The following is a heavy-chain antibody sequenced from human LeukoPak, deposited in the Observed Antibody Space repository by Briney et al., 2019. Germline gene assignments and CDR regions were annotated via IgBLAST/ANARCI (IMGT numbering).Heavy chain of an antibody. CDR1: GFTFSSYG. CDR3: AKDIDCSGGSCYTWGYYGMDV. CDR2: ISYDGSNK. V-gene: IGHV3-30*18. Sequence: GGSLRLSCAASGFTFSSYGMHWVRQAPGKGLEWVAVISYDGSNKYYADSVKGRFTISRDNSKNTLYLQMNSLRAEDTAVYYCAKDIDCSGGSCYTWGYYGMDVCGKGTTVTVSS. J-gene: IGHJ6*04. D-gene: IGHD2-15*01.